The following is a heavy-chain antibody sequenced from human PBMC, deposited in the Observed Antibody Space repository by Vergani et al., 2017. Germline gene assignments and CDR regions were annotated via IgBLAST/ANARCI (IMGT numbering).Heavy chain of an antibody. D-gene: IGHD2-2*01. CDR2: INPNSGGT. CDR3: AREDVVVPAATGRNWFDP. CDR1: GYTFTGYY. V-gene: IGHV1-2*04. Sequence: QVQLVQSGAEVKKPGASVKVSCKASGYTFTGYYMHWVRQAPGQGLERMGWINPNSGGTNYAQKFQGWVTMTRDTSISTAYMELSRLRSDDTAVYYCAREDVVVPAATGRNWFDPWGQGTLVTVSS. J-gene: IGHJ5*02.